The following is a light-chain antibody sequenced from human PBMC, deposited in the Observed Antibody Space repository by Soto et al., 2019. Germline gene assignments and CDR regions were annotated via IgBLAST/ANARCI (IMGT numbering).Light chain of an antibody. CDR2: EVS. CDR3: SSYTGSNTWV. V-gene: IGLV2-14*01. J-gene: IGLJ3*02. CDR1: SSDVGGYNY. Sequence: QSALTQPASVSGSPGQSITISCTGTSSDVGGYNYVSWYQQHPGKAPKLMNFEVSNRPSGVFNRFSGSKSGNTASLTISGLQAEDEADYYCSSYTGSNTWVFGGGTKLTVL.